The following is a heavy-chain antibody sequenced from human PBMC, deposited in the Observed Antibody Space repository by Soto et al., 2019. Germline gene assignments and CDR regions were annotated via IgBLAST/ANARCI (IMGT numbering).Heavy chain of an antibody. D-gene: IGHD4-17*01. V-gene: IGHV1-18*01. CDR1: GYTFTSYG. Sequence: QVQLVQSGAEVKKPGASVKVSCKASGYTFTSYGISWVRQAPGQGLEWMGWISAYNGNTNYAQKLQGRVTMTTDTSPSTAYMELRSLRSDYTAVYYCARVLLLTVTTPSGRGMDVWGQGTTVTVSS. CDR3: ARVLLLTVTTPSGRGMDV. J-gene: IGHJ6*02. CDR2: ISAYNGNT.